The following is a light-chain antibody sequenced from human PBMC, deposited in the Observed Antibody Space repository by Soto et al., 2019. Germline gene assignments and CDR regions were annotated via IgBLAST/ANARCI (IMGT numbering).Light chain of an antibody. Sequence: QSALTQPRSVSGSPGQSVTRSCTGTSRDVGGYNYVSWYQQHPGKAPKLMIYDVSKRLSGVPDRFSGSKSGNTASLTISGLQADDGADYYCCSEAGGYPFGAFGGGTKLTVL. V-gene: IGLV2-11*01. CDR1: SRDVGGYNY. CDR3: CSEAGGYPFGA. CDR2: DVS. J-gene: IGLJ2*01.